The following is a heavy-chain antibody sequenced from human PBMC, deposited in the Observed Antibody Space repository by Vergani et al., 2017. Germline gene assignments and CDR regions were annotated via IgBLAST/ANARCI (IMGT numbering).Heavy chain of an antibody. CDR2: FDPEDGET. CDR1: GYTLTELS. V-gene: IGHV1-24*01. J-gene: IGHJ3*02. CDR3: ATPSGSYPLRYAFDI. Sequence: QVQLVQSGAEVKKPGASVKVSCKVSGYTLTELSMPWVRQAPGQGLEWMGGFDPEDGETIYSQKFQGRVTMTEDTSTDTAYMELSSLRSEDTAVYYCATPSGSYPLRYAFDIWGQGTMVTVSS. D-gene: IGHD1-26*01.